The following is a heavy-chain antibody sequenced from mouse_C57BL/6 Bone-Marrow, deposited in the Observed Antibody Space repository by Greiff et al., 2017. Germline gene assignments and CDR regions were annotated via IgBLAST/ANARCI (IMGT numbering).Heavy chain of an antibody. V-gene: IGHV1-31*01. CDR3: ARGGYYEEFLHWYFDV. Sequence: VQLQQSGPELVKPGASVKISCKASGYSFTGYYMHWVKQSHGNILDWIGYIYPYNGVSSYNQKFKGKATLTVDKSSSTAYMALRSLTSEDSAVYYCARGGYYEEFLHWYFDVWGTGTTVTVSS. D-gene: IGHD2-3*01. CDR1: GYSFTGYY. J-gene: IGHJ1*03. CDR2: IYPYNGVS.